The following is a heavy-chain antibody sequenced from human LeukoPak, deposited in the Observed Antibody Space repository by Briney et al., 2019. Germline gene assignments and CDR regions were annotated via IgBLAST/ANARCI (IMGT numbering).Heavy chain of an antibody. V-gene: IGHV4-59*01. J-gene: IGHJ4*02. Sequence: SETLSLTCTVSSASISNYYWGWIRQSPGKGLEWIGYIQNTGDTTYNPSLKSRVSISEDMSNNQFSLQLRSVTAADTAVYYCVKHGSGWSFDYWGQGTLVTVSS. D-gene: IGHD6-19*01. CDR1: SASISNYY. CDR3: VKHGSGWSFDY. CDR2: IQNTGDT.